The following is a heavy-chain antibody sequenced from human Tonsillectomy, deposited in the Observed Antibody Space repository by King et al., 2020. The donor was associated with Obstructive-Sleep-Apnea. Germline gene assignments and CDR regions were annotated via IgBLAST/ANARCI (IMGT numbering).Heavy chain of an antibody. CDR3: AKAVGVPAAMLGYFDL. V-gene: IGHV3-9*01. Sequence: VQLVESGGGLVQPGRSLRLSCAASGFIFEAFAMHWFRQAPGRGLGWVSGISWNCGSIGYADSVKGRFTISRDNAKNSLYLQMNSLRAEDTALYYCAKAVGVPAAMLGYFDLWGRGTLVTVSS. D-gene: IGHD2-2*01. CDR1: GFIFEAFA. J-gene: IGHJ2*01. CDR2: ISWNCGSI.